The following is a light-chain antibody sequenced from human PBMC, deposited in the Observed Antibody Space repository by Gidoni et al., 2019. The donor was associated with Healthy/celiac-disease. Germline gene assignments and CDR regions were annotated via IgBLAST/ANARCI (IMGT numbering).Light chain of an antibody. J-gene: IGKJ1*01. V-gene: IGKV3-20*01. CDR2: GAS. CDR3: RQYGSSPRT. CDR1: QSVSSSY. Sequence: EIVLTQSSGTLSLSPGERATRSCRASQSVSSSYLAWYQQKPGQAPRLLLYGASSRAAGIPDRFSGSGSGTDVTLTISRLEPEDFAVYYCRQYGSSPRTFGQGTKVEIK.